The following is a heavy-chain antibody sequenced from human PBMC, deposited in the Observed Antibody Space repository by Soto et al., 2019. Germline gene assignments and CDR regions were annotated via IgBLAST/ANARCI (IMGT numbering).Heavy chain of an antibody. CDR2: INSDGTTI. D-gene: IGHD6-19*01. V-gene: IGHV3-74*01. J-gene: IGHJ4*02. CDR3: ARAGWYRFDY. Sequence: GGSLRLSCAASGFTFSNYWVHWVRQVPGKGLMWVSRINSDGTTINYADSVECRFTISRDNAKSTLFLQMNSLRVEDTAVYYCARAGWYRFDYWGQGTLVTVSS. CDR1: GFTFSNYW.